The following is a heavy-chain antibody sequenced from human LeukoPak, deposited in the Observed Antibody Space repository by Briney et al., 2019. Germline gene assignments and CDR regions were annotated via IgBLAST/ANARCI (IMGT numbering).Heavy chain of an antibody. Sequence: PSETLSLTCTVSGVSISSSSYYWGWIRQPPGKGLEWIGSIYYSGSTYYNPSLKSRVTISVDTSKNQFSLKLSSVTAADTAVYYCARVGARGDYTLDYWGQGTLVTVSS. CDR1: GVSISSSSYY. J-gene: IGHJ4*02. CDR3: ARVGARGDYTLDY. V-gene: IGHV4-39*07. D-gene: IGHD4-17*01. CDR2: IYYSGST.